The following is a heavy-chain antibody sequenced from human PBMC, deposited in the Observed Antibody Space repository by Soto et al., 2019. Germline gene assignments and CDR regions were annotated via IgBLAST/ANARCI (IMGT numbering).Heavy chain of an antibody. J-gene: IGHJ6*02. Sequence: PGGSLRLSCAASGFTFDDYAMHWVRQTPGKGLEWVSGISWNSDSIGYADSVKGRFTISRDNAKNSLYLQMNSLRAEDTAVYYCAKFKVGPDEEDYYYGMDVWGQGTTVTVSS. V-gene: IGHV3-9*01. D-gene: IGHD1-26*01. CDR3: AKFKVGPDEEDYYYGMDV. CDR2: ISWNSDSI. CDR1: GFTFDDYA.